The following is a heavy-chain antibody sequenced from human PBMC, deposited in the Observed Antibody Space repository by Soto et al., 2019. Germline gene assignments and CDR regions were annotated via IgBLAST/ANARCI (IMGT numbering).Heavy chain of an antibody. CDR3: ARCGVVIDHDAFDI. D-gene: IGHD2-21*01. Sequence: GGSLRLSCAASGVTFSDYYMSWIRQAPGKGLEWVSYISSSGSTIYYADSVKGRFTISRDNAKNSLYLQMNSLRAEDTAVYYCARCGVVIDHDAFDIWGQGTMVTVSS. CDR2: ISSSGSTI. V-gene: IGHV3-11*01. J-gene: IGHJ3*02. CDR1: GVTFSDYY.